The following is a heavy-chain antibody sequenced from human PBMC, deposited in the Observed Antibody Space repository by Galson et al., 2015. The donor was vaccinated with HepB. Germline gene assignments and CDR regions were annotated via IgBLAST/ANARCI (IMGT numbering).Heavy chain of an antibody. CDR3: AKAIEDGNSGFGY. Sequence: SLRLSCAASGFTFSNCFMSWVRQAPGKGLEWVSTLSGSGGTTYYADSVKGRFTISRDNSKNTLYLQMNSLRADDTAVYYCAKAIEDGNSGFGYWGQGTLVTVSS. CDR1: GFTFSNCF. CDR2: LSGSGGTT. V-gene: IGHV3-23*01. J-gene: IGHJ4*02. D-gene: IGHD4-23*01.